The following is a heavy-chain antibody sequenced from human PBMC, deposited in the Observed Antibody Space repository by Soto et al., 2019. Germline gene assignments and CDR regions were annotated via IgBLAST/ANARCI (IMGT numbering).Heavy chain of an antibody. J-gene: IGHJ6*02. CDR1: GFTFSNYA. Sequence: EVQLLESGGGSVQPGGSLRLSCAASGFTFSNYAMNWVRQAPGKGLEWVSAISGSGGSTYYADSVKGRFTISRDNSKNTLYLQMNSLSAEDTAVYFCAKAIDRGYYYYGMDVWGQGTTVTVSS. CDR3: AKAIDRGYYYYGMDV. V-gene: IGHV3-23*01. CDR2: ISGSGGST. D-gene: IGHD3-22*01.